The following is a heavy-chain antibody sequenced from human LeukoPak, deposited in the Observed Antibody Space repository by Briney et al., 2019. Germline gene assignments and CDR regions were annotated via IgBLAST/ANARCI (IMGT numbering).Heavy chain of an antibody. D-gene: IGHD2-15*01. CDR2: ISYDGSNK. CDR1: GFTFSSYG. Sequence: PGGSLRLSCAASGFTFSSYGMHWVRQAPGKGLEWVAVISYDGSNKYYADSVKGRFTISRDNSKNTLYLQMNSLRAEDTAVYYCAKGLMLQYYYGMDVWGQGTTVTVSS. CDR3: AKGLMLQYYYGMDV. J-gene: IGHJ6*02. V-gene: IGHV3-30*18.